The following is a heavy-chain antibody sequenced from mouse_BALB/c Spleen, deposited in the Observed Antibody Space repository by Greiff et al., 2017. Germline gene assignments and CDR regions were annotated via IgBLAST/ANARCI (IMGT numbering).Heavy chain of an antibody. V-gene: IGHV5-6*01. J-gene: IGHJ3*01. CDR3: ARDNYYGSSYGGWFAY. CDR1: GFTFSSYG. D-gene: IGHD1-1*01. Sequence: EVKLVESGGDLVKPGGSLKLSCAASGFTFSSYGMSWVRQTPDKRLEWVATISSGGSYTYYPDSVKGRFTISRDNAKNTLYLQMSSLKSEDTAMYYCARDNYYGSSYGGWFAYWGQGTLVTVSA. CDR2: ISSGGSYT.